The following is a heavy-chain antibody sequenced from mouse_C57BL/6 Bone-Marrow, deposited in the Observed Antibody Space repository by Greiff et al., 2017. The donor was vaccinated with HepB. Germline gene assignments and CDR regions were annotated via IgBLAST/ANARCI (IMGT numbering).Heavy chain of an antibody. D-gene: IGHD4-1*02. J-gene: IGHJ4*01. CDR3: ASSNWDDYAMDY. CDR2: IDPSDSYT. CDR1: GYTFTSYW. Sequence: VKLVESGAELVMPGASVKLSCKASGYTFTSYWMHWVKQRPGQGLEWIGEIDPSDSYTNYNQKFKGKSTLTVDKSSSTAYMQLSSLTSEDSAVYYCASSNWDDYAMDYWGQGTSVTVSS. V-gene: IGHV1-69*01.